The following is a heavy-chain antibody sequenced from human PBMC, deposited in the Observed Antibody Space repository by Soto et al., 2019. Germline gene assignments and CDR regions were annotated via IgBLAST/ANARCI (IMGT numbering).Heavy chain of an antibody. CDR1: GGSISSYY. CDR3: ARGNAMDD. J-gene: IGHJ6*02. Sequence: QVQLQESGPGLVKPSETLSLTCTVSGGSISSYYWSWIRQPPGKGLEWIGYIYSSASTNYNPSLKSRVTLSADTSKSQFSLKLRAVTAADTAVYYCARGNAMDDWGQGTTVTVSS. CDR2: IYSSAST. V-gene: IGHV4-59*01.